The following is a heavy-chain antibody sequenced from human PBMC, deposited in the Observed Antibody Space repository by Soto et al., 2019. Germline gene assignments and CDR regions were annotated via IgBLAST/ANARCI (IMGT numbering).Heavy chain of an antibody. CDR2: ISAYNGNT. Sequence: QVQLVQSGAEVKKPGASVKVSCKASGYTFTSYGISWVRQAPGQGLEWMGWISAYNGNTNYAQKLQGRVTMTTDTARSTAYMELRSLRSDDTAVYYCARDIAAGTPPANWFDPWGQGTLVTVSS. CDR3: ARDIAAGTPPANWFDP. D-gene: IGHD6-13*01. CDR1: GYTFTSYG. V-gene: IGHV1-18*01. J-gene: IGHJ5*02.